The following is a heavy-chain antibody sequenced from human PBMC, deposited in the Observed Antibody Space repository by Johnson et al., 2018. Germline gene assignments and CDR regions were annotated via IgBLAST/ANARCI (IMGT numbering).Heavy chain of an antibody. V-gene: IGHV3-7*01. Sequence: VQLVESGGGLVQPGGSLRLSCVASGFTLSNHWMPWVRQAPGKGLEWVATISEDESEKHYVDSVKGRVTISRDNAKNSLYLQMNSRRDEDTAVYYCAREWLRSGAFDIWGQGTMVTVSS. CDR2: ISEDESEK. D-gene: IGHD5-12*01. J-gene: IGHJ3*02. CDR3: AREWLRSGAFDI. CDR1: GFTLSNHW.